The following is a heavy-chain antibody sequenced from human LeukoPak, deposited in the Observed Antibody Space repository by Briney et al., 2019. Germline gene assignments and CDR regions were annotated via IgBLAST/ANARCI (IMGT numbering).Heavy chain of an antibody. Sequence: ASVKVSCKASGGTFSSYAISWVRQAPGQGLEWMGGIIPIFGTANYAQKFQGRVTITTDESTSTAYMELSSLRSEDTAVYYCARERGGSMNWNHFDYWGQGTLVTVSS. CDR3: ARERGGSMNWNHFDY. CDR1: GGTFSSYA. V-gene: IGHV1-69*05. CDR2: IIPIFGTA. J-gene: IGHJ4*02. D-gene: IGHD1-1*01.